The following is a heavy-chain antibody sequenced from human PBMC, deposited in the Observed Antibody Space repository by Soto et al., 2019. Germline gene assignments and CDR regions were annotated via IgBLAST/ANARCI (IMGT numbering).Heavy chain of an antibody. Sequence: QLPLAQSAAAVPHPPPSATLSCTPPGFPSPNPAIPSARHPPRPALEWMGWISAYNGNTQYAQNLQGRVTMTTDTSTSTAYMELGSLTCDDTAVYYCARDFTGWPPDGVDSWGQGTLVTVSS. CDR3: ARDFTGWPPDGVDS. V-gene: IGHV1-18*04. CDR2: ISAYNGNT. D-gene: IGHD3-16*01. J-gene: IGHJ4*02. CDR1: GFPSPNPA.